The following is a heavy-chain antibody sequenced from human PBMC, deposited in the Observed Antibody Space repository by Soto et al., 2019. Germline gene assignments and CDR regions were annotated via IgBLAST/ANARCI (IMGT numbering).Heavy chain of an antibody. V-gene: IGHV1-69*19. Sequence: QVQLVQSGAEMKKPGSSVKVSCQSSGGTFNTYAMNWVRQAPVQGPEWMGDISPMIGAANYAPKFQGRVTITVDASTGTSYMQLSSLTSEGTALYFCASEVQAHTPAFVYWGQGTLVTVSS. CDR3: ASEVQAHTPAFVY. J-gene: IGHJ4*02. CDR2: ISPMIGAA. CDR1: GGTFNTYA.